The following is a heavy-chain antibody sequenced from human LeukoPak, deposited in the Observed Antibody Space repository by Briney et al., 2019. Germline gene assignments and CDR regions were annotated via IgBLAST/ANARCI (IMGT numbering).Heavy chain of an antibody. CDR1: VGSSSSYS. D-gene: IGHD7-27*01. J-gene: IGHJ4*02. V-gene: IGHV4-59*08. CDR3: ASGENWGSIDY. CDR2: MSYSGST. Sequence: SETLSLTCTVSVGSSSSYSWSWIRQPPGKGLEWVGYMSYSGSTNNNPSLKSRVTISVDTSKNQFSLKLSSVTAADTAVYYCASGENWGSIDYWGQGTLVTVSS.